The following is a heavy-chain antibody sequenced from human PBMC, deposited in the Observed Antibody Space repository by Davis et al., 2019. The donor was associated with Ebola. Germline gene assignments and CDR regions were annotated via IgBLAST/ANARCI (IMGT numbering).Heavy chain of an antibody. CDR3: ARDRLSYYYGMGV. V-gene: IGHV3-11*01. CDR1: GFSFSDSY. CDR2: ISSSGTTI. J-gene: IGHJ6*02. Sequence: GGSLRLSCLGSGFSFSDSYMSWIRQAPGKGLEWVSYISSSGTTIYYADSVKGRFTISRDNAKNSLYLQMNSLRAEDTAVYYCARDRLSYYYGMGVWGQGTTVTVSS. D-gene: IGHD6-25*01.